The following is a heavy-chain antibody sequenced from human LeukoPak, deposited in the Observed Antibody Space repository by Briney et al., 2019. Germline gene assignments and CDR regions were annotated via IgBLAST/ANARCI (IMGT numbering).Heavy chain of an antibody. CDR3: ATGTTKIAVAGTDFDY. D-gene: IGHD6-19*01. CDR1: GFTFSSYS. J-gene: IGHJ4*02. V-gene: IGHV3-21*01. CDR2: ISSSSSYI. Sequence: GGSLRLSCAASGFTFSSYSMNWVRQAPGKGLEWVSSISSSSSYIYYADSVKGRFTISRDNAKNSLYLQMNSLRAEDTAVYYCATGTTKIAVAGTDFDYWGQGTLVTVSS.